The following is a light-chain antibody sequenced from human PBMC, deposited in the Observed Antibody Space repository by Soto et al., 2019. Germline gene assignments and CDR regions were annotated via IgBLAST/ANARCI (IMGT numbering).Light chain of an antibody. CDR3: QQYGSLGT. CDR2: DAS. CDR1: QSISSW. V-gene: IGKV1-5*01. Sequence: DIQMTQSPSTLSASVGDRVTITCRASQSISSWLAWYQQKPGKAPKLLIYDASSLESGVPSRFSGSGSGTEFTLTISSLQPDDFATYYCQQYGSLGTVGQGTKVDSK. J-gene: IGKJ1*01.